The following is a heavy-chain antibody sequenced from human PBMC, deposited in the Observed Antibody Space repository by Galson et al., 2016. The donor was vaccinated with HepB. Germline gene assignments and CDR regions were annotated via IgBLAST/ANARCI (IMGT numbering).Heavy chain of an antibody. Sequence: SLRLSCAASGFNFKAYAMHWVRQAPGKGLVWVSRTIDDARSAIYADSVKGRFTISRDNAKNTVYLDMSSLRAEDTALYYCTTGVYDSLYYLDYWGRGTLVAVSS. CDR1: GFNFKAYA. CDR3: TTGVYDSLYYLDY. D-gene: IGHD5/OR15-5a*01. CDR2: TIDDARSA. V-gene: IGHV3-74*01. J-gene: IGHJ4*02.